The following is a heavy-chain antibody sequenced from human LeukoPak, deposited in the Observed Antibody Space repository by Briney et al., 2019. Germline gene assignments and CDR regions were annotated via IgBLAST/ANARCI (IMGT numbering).Heavy chain of an antibody. CDR3: ARDEASDSYMDV. J-gene: IGHJ6*03. V-gene: IGHV1-2*02. CDR1: QYRFTYYY. D-gene: IGHD3-10*01. Sequence: ASVKVSCKASQYRFTYYYISWMRQAPGQGLEWMGWINTNSVDAIGTKYAPKFQGRVSLTRDRSISTVYMELSKLRSDDTAVYYCARDEASDSYMDVWGNGTTVIVSS. CDR2: INTNSVDAIGT.